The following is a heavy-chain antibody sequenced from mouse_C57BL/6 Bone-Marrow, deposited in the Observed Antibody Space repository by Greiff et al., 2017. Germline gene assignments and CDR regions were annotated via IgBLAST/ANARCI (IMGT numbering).Heavy chain of an antibody. J-gene: IGHJ3*01. CDR2: IDPANGNP. D-gene: IGHD2-5*01. CDR1: GFNIKNTY. CDR3: AMAYYSNYAWFAY. V-gene: IGHV14-3*01. Sequence: EVQLQQSVAELVRPGASVKLSCTASGFNIKNTYMHWVKQRPEQGLEWIGRIDPANGNPKYAPKFQGKATITADTSANTAYLQLSSLTSEDTAIYYCAMAYYSNYAWFAYWGQGTLVTVSA.